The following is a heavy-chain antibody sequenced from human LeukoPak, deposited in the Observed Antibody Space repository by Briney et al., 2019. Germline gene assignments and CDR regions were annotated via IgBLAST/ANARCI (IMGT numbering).Heavy chain of an antibody. V-gene: IGHV3-23*01. CDR1: GFTFSSYA. Sequence: GGSLRLSCAASGFTFSSYAMSWVRQAPAKGLEWVSSISGGHGGTYYADSVKGRFTISRDDSKNTLYLQVNSLRAEDTAVYYCAKGQYASGWNSGNYWGQGTLVTVSS. D-gene: IGHD1/OR15-1a*01. CDR2: ISGGHGGT. J-gene: IGHJ4*02. CDR3: AKGQYASGWNSGNY.